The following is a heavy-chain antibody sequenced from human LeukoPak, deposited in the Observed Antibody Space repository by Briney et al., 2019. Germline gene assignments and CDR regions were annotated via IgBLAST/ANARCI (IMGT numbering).Heavy chain of an antibody. CDR1: GGSISSYY. CDR3: ARSVGFWSGYPKSKFYYYYMDV. V-gene: IGHV4-4*07. J-gene: IGHJ6*03. Sequence: KPSETLSLTCTVSGGSISSYYWSWIRQPAGKGLEWIGRIYTSGSTNYNPSLKSRVTMSVDTSRNQFSLKLSSVTAADTAVYYCARSVGFWSGYPKSKFYYYYMDVWGKGTTVTVSS. D-gene: IGHD3-3*01. CDR2: IYTSGST.